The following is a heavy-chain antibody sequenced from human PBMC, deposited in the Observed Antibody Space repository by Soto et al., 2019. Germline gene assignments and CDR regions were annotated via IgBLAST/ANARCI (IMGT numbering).Heavy chain of an antibody. CDR1: GDSLSSRGYF. V-gene: IGHV4-61*08. J-gene: IGHJ2*01. Sequence: PSETLSLTCTVSGDSLSSRGYFWTWIRQHPGKGLEWIGYIYYSGSTYYNPSLKSRVTRSVDTSKNQFSLKLSSVTAADTAVYYCARARSGSYGFWYFDLWGRGTLVTVSS. D-gene: IGHD3-10*01. CDR2: IYYSGST. CDR3: ARARSGSYGFWYFDL.